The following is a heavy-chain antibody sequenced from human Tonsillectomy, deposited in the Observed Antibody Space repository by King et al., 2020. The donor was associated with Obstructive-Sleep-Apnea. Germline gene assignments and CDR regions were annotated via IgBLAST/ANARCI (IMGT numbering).Heavy chain of an antibody. CDR1: GFTFDDYA. CDR2: ICWNSGSI. V-gene: IGHV3-9*01. J-gene: IGHJ4*02. D-gene: IGHD6-19*01. CDR3: AKDKDSSGWYADY. Sequence: VQLVESGGGLVQPGRSLRLSCVASGFTFDDYAMHWVRQAPGKGLEWVSGICWNSGSIGYVDSVKGRFTISRDNVKKSLYLQMNSLRVEDTALYYCAKDKDSSGWYADYWGQGTLVTVSS.